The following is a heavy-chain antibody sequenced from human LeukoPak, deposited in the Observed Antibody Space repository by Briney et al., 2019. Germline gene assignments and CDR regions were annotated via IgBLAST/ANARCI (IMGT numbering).Heavy chain of an antibody. V-gene: IGHV3-48*02. Sequence: GGSLRLSCAASVFSFSTYRMNCVRHAPGKGLEWVSYISSSSSTIYYADSVKGRFTISRDNAKNSLYLQMNSLRDEDTAVYYCARDSGGYYWGKGTRVTVSS. CDR1: VFSFSTYR. D-gene: IGHD3-22*01. CDR3: ARDSGGYY. J-gene: IGHJ4*02. CDR2: ISSSSSTI.